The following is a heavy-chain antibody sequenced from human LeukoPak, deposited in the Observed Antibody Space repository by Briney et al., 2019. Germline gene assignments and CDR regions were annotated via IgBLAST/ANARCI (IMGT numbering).Heavy chain of an antibody. CDR1: GFTVSSNY. Sequence: GGSLRLSCAASGFTVSSNYMSWVRQAPGKGLGWVSVIYSGGSTYYADSVKGRFTISRDNSKNTLYLQMNSLRAEDTAVYYCARCGSSWYFDYWGQGTLVTVSS. CDR2: IYSGGST. J-gene: IGHJ4*02. D-gene: IGHD6-13*01. CDR3: ARCGSSWYFDY. V-gene: IGHV3-66*01.